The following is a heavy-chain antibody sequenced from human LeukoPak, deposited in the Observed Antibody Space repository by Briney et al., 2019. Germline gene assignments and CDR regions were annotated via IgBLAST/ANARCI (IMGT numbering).Heavy chain of an antibody. CDR2: IGSGGSDT. V-gene: IGHV3-23*01. CDR1: GFTFSSYA. D-gene: IGHD3-9*01. CDR3: ARASRYFDWLN. J-gene: IGHJ4*02. Sequence: PGGSLRLSCVASGFTFSSYAMSWVRQAPGKGLEWVSVIGSGGSDTHYADSVKGRFTISRDNSKNTLYLQMNSLRAEDTAVYYCARASRYFDWLNWGQGTLVTVSS.